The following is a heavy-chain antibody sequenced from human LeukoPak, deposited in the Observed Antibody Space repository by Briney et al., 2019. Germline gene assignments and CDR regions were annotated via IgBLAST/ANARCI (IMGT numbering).Heavy chain of an antibody. CDR1: GGSISSYY. V-gene: IGHV4-4*07. Sequence: SETLSLTCTVSGGSISSYYWSWIRQPAGKGLEWIGRIYTSGSTNYNPSLKSRVTMSVDTSKNQFSLKLSSVTAADTAVYYCARTTSSGWPNWYSDLWGRGTLVTVSS. D-gene: IGHD6-19*01. J-gene: IGHJ2*01. CDR2: IYTSGST. CDR3: ARTTSSGWPNWYSDL.